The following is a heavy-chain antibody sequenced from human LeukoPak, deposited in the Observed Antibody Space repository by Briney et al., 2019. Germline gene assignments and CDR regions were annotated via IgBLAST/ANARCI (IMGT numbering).Heavy chain of an antibody. D-gene: IGHD2-2*01. V-gene: IGHV4-31*03. J-gene: IGHJ6*02. CDR1: GGSISSGGYY. Sequence: SETLSLTCTVSGGSISSGGYYWSWIRQHPGKGLEWIGYIYYSGSTYYNPSLKSRVTISVETSKNQFSLKLSSVTAADTAVYYCANGRRDIVVVPPKYGMDVWGQGTTVTVSS. CDR3: ANGRRDIVVVPPKYGMDV. CDR2: IYYSGST.